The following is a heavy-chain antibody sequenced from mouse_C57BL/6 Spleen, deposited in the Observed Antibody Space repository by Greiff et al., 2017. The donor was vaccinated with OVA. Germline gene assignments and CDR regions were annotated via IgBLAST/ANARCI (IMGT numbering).Heavy chain of an antibody. CDR2: ISDGGSYT. V-gene: IGHV5-4*01. D-gene: IGHD6-1*01. CDR3: ARDKRDNRFDD. Sequence: EVKRVESGGGLVKPGGSLKLSCAASGFTFSSYAMSWVRQTPEKRLEWVATISDGGSYTYYPDNVKGRFTISRDNAKNNLYLQMSDLKSEDTAMYYCARDKRDNRFDDWGKGTTLTVSS. CDR1: GFTFSSYA. J-gene: IGHJ2*01.